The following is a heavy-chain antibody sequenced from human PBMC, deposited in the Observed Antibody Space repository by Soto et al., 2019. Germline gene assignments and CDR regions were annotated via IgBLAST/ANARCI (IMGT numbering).Heavy chain of an antibody. CDR1: GGTFSSYT. D-gene: IGHD6-19*01. Sequence: QVQLVQSGAEVKKPGSSVKVSCKASGGTFSSYTISWVRQAPGQGLEWMGRIIPILGIANYAQKFQGRVTITADKSTSTAYMELSSLRSEDTAVYYCARGGSSGWYSFDYWGQGTLVTVP. J-gene: IGHJ4*02. CDR3: ARGGSSGWYSFDY. CDR2: IIPILGIA. V-gene: IGHV1-69*02.